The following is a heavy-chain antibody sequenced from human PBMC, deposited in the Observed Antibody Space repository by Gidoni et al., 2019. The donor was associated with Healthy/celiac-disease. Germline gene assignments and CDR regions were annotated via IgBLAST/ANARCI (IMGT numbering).Heavy chain of an antibody. CDR2: INAGNGNT. D-gene: IGHD3-3*01. CDR1: GYTFTSYA. Sequence: QVQLVQSGAEVKKPGASVKVSCKASGYTFTSYAMHWVRQAPGQRLEWMGWINAGNGNTKYSQKFQGRVTITRDTSASTAYMELSSLRSEDTAVYYCARESDLKDDFWSGYYLSWFDPWGQGTLVTVSS. V-gene: IGHV1-3*01. CDR3: ARESDLKDDFWSGYYLSWFDP. J-gene: IGHJ5*02.